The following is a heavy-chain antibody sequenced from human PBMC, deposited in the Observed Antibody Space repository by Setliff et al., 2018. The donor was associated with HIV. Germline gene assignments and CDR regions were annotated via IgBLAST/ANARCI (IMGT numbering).Heavy chain of an antibody. CDR1: GASFTDHY. J-gene: IGHJ4*02. CDR3: ARGGVTAVWDLTD. V-gene: IGHV4-59*11. D-gene: IGHD2-21*02. CDR2: LFHTGDT. Sequence: SETLSLTCIVSGASFTDHYWSWIRQPPGKGLEWIGYLFHTGDTDYNPSLESRVTISVDRSKNQFSLQLTSVTAADTAVYYCARGGVTAVWDLTDWGQGTLVTVSS.